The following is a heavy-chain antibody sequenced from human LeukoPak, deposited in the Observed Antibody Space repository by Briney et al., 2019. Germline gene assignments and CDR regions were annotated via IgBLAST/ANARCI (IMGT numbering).Heavy chain of an antibody. V-gene: IGHV4-34*01. J-gene: IGHJ4*02. Sequence: SETLSLTCAVYGGSFSGYYWSWIRQPPGKGLEWIGEINHSGSTNYNPSLKSRVTISVDTSKNQFSLKLSSVTAADTAVYYCARHYGSYGYYWGQGTLVTVSS. D-gene: IGHD5-18*01. CDR3: ARHYGSYGYY. CDR1: GGSFSGYY. CDR2: INHSGST.